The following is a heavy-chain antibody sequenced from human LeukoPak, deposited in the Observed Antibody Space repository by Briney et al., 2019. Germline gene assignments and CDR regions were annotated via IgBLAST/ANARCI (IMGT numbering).Heavy chain of an antibody. D-gene: IGHD7-27*01. J-gene: IGHJ4*02. CDR3: ARVWAWGSGNYFDY. Sequence: GGSLRLSCAASGFTFSSYEMNWVRQAPGKGLEWVSGLNWNGDNTGYADSVKGRFTISRDNAVHSLYLQVNSLRAEDTAFYYCARVWAWGSGNYFDYWGQGTLVTVSS. CDR2: LNWNGDNT. V-gene: IGHV3-20*04. CDR1: GFTFSSYE.